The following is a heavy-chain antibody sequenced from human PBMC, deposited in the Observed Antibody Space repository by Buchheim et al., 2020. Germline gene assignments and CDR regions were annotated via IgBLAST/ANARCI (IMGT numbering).Heavy chain of an antibody. V-gene: IGHV4-34*01. CDR2: VNHSGST. CDR3: VRDPDV. Sequence: QVQLQQWGAGLLKPSETLSLTCAVFGESFGGYYWSWIRQPPGKGLEWIGEVNHSGSTNYNPSLKNRVTISIDTSRNQFSLKLSSVTAADTAVYYCVRDPDVWGQETT. CDR1: GESFGGYY. J-gene: IGHJ6*02.